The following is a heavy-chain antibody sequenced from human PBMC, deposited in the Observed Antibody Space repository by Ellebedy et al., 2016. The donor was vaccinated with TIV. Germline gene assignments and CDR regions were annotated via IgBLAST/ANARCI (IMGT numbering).Heavy chain of an antibody. CDR1: GGSISSYY. V-gene: IGHV4-59*08. J-gene: IGHJ2*01. CDR3: ARHLADSSGWRYFDL. CDR2: IYYSGST. Sequence: MPSETLSPTCTVSGGSISSYYWNWIRQPPGKGLEWIGYIYYSGSTNYNPSLKSRVTISVDTSKNHFSLRLSSVTAADTAVYYCARHLADSSGWRYFDLWGRGTLVTVSS. D-gene: IGHD6-19*01.